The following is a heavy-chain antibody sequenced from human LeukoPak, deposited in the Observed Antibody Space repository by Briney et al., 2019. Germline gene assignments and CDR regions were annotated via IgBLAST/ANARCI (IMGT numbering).Heavy chain of an antibody. CDR2: ISYDGSNK. V-gene: IGHV3-30*18. CDR3: AKEDTVAGTTDY. Sequence: GGSLRLSCAASGFTFSSYGMHWVRQAPGKGLERVAVISYDGSNKYYADSVKGRFTISRDNSKNTLYLQMNSLRAEDTAVYYCAKEDTVAGTTDYWGQGTLVTVSS. CDR1: GFTFSSYG. D-gene: IGHD6-19*01. J-gene: IGHJ4*02.